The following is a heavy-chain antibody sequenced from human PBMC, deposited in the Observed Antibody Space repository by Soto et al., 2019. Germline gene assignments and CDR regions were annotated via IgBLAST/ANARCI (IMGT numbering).Heavy chain of an antibody. CDR1: GGIFSTYA. D-gene: IGHD3-10*01. Sequence: QVQVVQSGAEVKMPGSSVKVSRKASGGIFSTYAISWLRQAPGQGLDWMGGIIPLFGTPNYAQRFQGRVTITADESTSTAYMKLSRLRSEDTAVYYCARDRDDYGSGNYYNRLDFWGQGTLVTVSS. CDR2: IIPLFGTP. V-gene: IGHV1-69*01. CDR3: ARDRDDYGSGNYYNRLDF. J-gene: IGHJ4*02.